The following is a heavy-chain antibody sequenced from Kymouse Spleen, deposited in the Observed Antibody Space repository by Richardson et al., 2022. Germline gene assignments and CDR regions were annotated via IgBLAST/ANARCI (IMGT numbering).Heavy chain of an antibody. J-gene: IGHJ6*02. CDR1: GFTFSSYW. Sequence: EVQLVESGGGLVQPGGSLRLSCAASGFTFSSYWMHWVRQAPGKGLVWVSRINSDGSSTSYADSVKGRFTISRDNAKNTLYLQMNSLRAEDTAVYYCARGGDILTGYYPYGMDVWGQGTTVTVSS. V-gene: IGHV3-74*01. CDR2: INSDGSST. D-gene: IGHD3-9*01. CDR3: ARGGDILTGYYPYGMDV.